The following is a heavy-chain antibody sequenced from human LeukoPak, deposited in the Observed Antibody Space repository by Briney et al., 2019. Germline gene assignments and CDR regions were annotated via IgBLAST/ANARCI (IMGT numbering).Heavy chain of an antibody. D-gene: IGHD3-22*01. V-gene: IGHV3-48*03. Sequence: PGGSLRLSCAASGFTFSSYEMNWVRQAPGKGLEWVSYISSSGSTIYYADSVKGRFTISRDNAKNSLYLQMNSLRAEDTAVYYCASGYDSSGYYLHYWGQGTLVTVSS. J-gene: IGHJ4*02. CDR3: ASGYDSSGYYLHY. CDR1: GFTFSSYE. CDR2: ISSSGSTI.